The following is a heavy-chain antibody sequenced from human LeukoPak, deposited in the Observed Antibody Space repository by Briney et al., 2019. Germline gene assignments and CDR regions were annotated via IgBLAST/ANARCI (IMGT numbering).Heavy chain of an antibody. CDR3: SRVGRHYDSSGYYLLDY. J-gene: IGHJ4*02. V-gene: IGHV4-34*01. Sequence: SGALSLTCAVYVGSPIRYYWSCIGQPPAKGREWMGEINHSGSTNYNPSLKSQVTIPVDTSKNQFFLKLSSVNSAGTAVDYCSRVGRHYDSSGYYLLDYWGQGTLVTVSS. CDR2: INHSGST. CDR1: VGSPIRYY. D-gene: IGHD3-22*01.